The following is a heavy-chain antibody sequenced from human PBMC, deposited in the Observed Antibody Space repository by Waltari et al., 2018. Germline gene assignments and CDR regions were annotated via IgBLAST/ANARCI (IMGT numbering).Heavy chain of an antibody. CDR1: AFTFSSYS. J-gene: IGHJ4*02. CDR3: ARGSAQPLLYVD. V-gene: IGHV3-21*01. CDR2: ISSSSSYI. D-gene: IGHD2-2*02. Sequence: EVQLVESGGGLVKPGGSLRLSCAASAFTFSSYSMNWVRQAPGKGLEWVSSISSSSSYIYYADSVKGRFTISRDNAKNSLYLQMNSLRAEDTAVYYCARGSAQPLLYVDWGQGTLVTVSS.